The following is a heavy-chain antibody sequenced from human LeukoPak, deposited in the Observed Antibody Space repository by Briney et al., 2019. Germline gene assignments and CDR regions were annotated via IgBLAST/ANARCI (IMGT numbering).Heavy chain of an antibody. CDR3: ARDRGPAKFMGYDSSGYYFGDDFDY. J-gene: IGHJ4*02. Sequence: ASVKVSCKASGYTFTSYGISWVRQAPGQVLEWMGWISAYNGNTNYAQKLQGRVTMTTDTSTSTAYMELRSLRSDDTAVYYCARDRGPAKFMGYDSSGYYFGDDFDYWGQGTLVTVSS. CDR1: GYTFTSYG. D-gene: IGHD3-22*01. CDR2: ISAYNGNT. V-gene: IGHV1-18*01.